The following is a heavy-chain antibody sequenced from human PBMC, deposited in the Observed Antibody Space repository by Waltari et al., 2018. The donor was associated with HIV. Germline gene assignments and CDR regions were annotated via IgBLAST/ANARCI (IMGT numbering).Heavy chain of an antibody. J-gene: IGHJ4*02. CDR1: GGSISNTTYY. Sequence: QLQLQESGPGLVKPSETLSLTCTGSGGSISNTTYYCGWIRPPPGTGLAWIGSIYYSGSTYYNPSLKSRVTISVDTSKNQFSLKLRFVTAADTAVYYCARGLTMVRGVIAHNFDYWGQGTLVTVSS. D-gene: IGHD3-10*01. CDR3: ARGLTMVRGVIAHNFDY. CDR2: IYYSGST. V-gene: IGHV4-39*01.